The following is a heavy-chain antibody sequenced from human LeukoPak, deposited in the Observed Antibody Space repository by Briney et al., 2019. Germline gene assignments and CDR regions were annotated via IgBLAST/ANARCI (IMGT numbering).Heavy chain of an antibody. D-gene: IGHD6-13*01. Sequence: SGGSLRLSCAASGFIFSGAWMSWVCQAPGKGLEWVANIKEDGSEKHYVDSVNGRFTISRDNAKNSVYLQMNSLRAEDTAVYYCARIMNSSPDYWGQGTLVTVSS. CDR1: GFIFSGAW. J-gene: IGHJ4*02. CDR2: IKEDGSEK. CDR3: ARIMNSSPDY. V-gene: IGHV3-7*01.